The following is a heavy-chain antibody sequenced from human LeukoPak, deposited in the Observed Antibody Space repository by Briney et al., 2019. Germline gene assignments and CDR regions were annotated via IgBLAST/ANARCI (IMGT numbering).Heavy chain of an antibody. Sequence: PSETLSLTCTVSGGSISSYYWSWIRQPPGKGLEWIGYIYYSGSTNYNPSLKSRVTISVDTSKNQFSLKLSSVTAADTAVYYCARAYCSGGSCFDYWGQGTLATVSS. CDR2: IYYSGST. V-gene: IGHV4-59*01. CDR1: GGSISSYY. CDR3: ARAYCSGGSCFDY. D-gene: IGHD2-15*01. J-gene: IGHJ4*02.